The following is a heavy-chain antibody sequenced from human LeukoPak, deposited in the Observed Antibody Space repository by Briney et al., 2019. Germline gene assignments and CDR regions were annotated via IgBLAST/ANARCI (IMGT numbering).Heavy chain of an antibody. Sequence: SETLSLTCAVSGGSISSSNWWSWVRQPPGKGLEWIGEIYHSGSTNYNPSLKSRVTISVDKSKNQFSLKLSSVTAADTAVYYCARNVVVVAATGINNWFDPWGQGTLVTVSS. J-gene: IGHJ5*02. CDR3: ARNVVVVAATGINNWFDP. CDR2: IYHSGST. D-gene: IGHD2-15*01. V-gene: IGHV4-4*02. CDR1: GGSISSSNW.